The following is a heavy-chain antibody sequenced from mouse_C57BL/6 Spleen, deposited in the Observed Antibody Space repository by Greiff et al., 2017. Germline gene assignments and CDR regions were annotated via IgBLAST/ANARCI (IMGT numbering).Heavy chain of an antibody. CDR3: AIPFDYDYDGEVAWLAY. CDR1: GYTFTSYW. Sequence: VQLQQPGAELVKPGASVKLSCKASGYTFTSYWMHWVKQRPGQGLEWIGMIHPNSGSTNYTEKFKSKATLTVDNSSSTAYMQLSSLTSGDSAVYYVAIPFDYDYDGEVAWLAYWGQGTLVTVSA. V-gene: IGHV1-64*01. J-gene: IGHJ3*01. CDR2: IHPNSGST. D-gene: IGHD2-4*01.